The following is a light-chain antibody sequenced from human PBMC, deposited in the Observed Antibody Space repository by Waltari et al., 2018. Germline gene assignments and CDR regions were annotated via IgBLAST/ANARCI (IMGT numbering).Light chain of an antibody. Sequence: QSALTQPPSASGSPGQSVTISCTGTSSDVGGYNYVSWYQQHPGKAPKLMIYEVSKRPSGVPDRFSGSKSGNPASLTVSGLRAEDEADYYCSSYAGNNNVVFGGGTKLTVL. CDR1: SSDVGGYNY. V-gene: IGLV2-8*01. CDR3: SSYAGNNNVV. CDR2: EVS. J-gene: IGLJ2*01.